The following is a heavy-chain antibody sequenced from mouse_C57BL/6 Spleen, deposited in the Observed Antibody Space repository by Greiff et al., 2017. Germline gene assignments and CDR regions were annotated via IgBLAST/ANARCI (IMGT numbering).Heavy chain of an antibody. CDR3: AREILRGYYAMDY. Sequence: VQLQQSGPVLVKPGASVKMSCKASGYTFTDYYMNWVKQSHGKSLEWIGVINPYNGGTSYNQKFKGKATLTVDKSSSTAYMELNSLTSEDSAVYYCAREILRGYYAMDYWGQGTSVTVSS. J-gene: IGHJ4*01. CDR2: INPYNGGT. V-gene: IGHV1-19*01. D-gene: IGHD1-1*01. CDR1: GYTFTDYY.